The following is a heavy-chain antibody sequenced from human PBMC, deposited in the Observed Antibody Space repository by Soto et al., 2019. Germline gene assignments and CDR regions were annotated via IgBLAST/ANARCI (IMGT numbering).Heavy chain of an antibody. Sequence: QVQLVQSGAEVKKPGASVKVSCKASGYTFTTYYIHWVRQAPGQGLEWMGVINPSGGGTSYAQKFKDRGSMTRDASTTTVYMDVRSLTYEDPALYYCARDHVGAAGYSAFWGQGTVVTVSS. CDR2: INPSGGGT. CDR1: GYTFTTYY. D-gene: IGHD6-13*01. CDR3: ARDHVGAAGYSAF. J-gene: IGHJ4*02. V-gene: IGHV1-46*03.